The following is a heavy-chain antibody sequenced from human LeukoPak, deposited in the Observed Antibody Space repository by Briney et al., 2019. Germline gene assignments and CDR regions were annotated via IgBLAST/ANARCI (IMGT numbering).Heavy chain of an antibody. CDR3: ARDRGYTQDY. CDR2: ISSDGFST. D-gene: IGHD5-12*01. CDR1: GCIFSSHW. J-gene: IGHJ4*02. Sequence: GGSLRLSWAASGCIFSSHWVHWVRQAPGKGLVWVSRISSDGFSTSYADSVKGRFTISRDNAKNTLYLQMNSLRAEDTAVYYCARDRGYTQDYWGQGTLVTVSS. V-gene: IGHV3-74*01.